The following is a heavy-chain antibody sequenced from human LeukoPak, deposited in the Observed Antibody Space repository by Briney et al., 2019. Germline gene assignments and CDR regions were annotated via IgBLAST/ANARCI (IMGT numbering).Heavy chain of an antibody. V-gene: IGHV4-4*07. Sequence: SETLSLTCIVSGGSISSYYWSWIRQSAGKGLEWIGRIYTSGSTNYNPDLTRRVTMSVDTFKNQCSLTLSPVAAADTGVYYCARAGFLGYCSGGSCYSGYYYYMDVWGKGTTVTVSS. CDR1: GGSISSYY. J-gene: IGHJ6*03. CDR2: IYTSGST. CDR3: ARAGFLGYCSGGSCYSGYYYYMDV. D-gene: IGHD2-15*01.